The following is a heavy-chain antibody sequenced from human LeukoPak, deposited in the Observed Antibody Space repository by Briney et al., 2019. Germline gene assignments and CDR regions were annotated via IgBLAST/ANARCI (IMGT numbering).Heavy chain of an antibody. CDR1: GFAFNTYS. Sequence: GGSLRLTCAASGFAFNTYSIDWVRQAPGKGLEWFSYISSSSSNIYYADSVMGRFTISRDNANNLVFLQMNSLRAEDTAVYYCARADGGGNLIWFDYWGQGTLVTVSS. CDR2: ISSSSSNI. CDR3: ARADGGGNLIWFDY. D-gene: IGHD3-16*01. V-gene: IGHV3-48*04. J-gene: IGHJ4*02.